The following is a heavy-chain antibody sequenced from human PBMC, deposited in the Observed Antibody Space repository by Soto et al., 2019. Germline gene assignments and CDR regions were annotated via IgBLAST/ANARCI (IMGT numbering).Heavy chain of an antibody. V-gene: IGHV4-59*01. CDR2: IYYSGST. CDR1: GGSISSYY. Sequence: SETLSLTCTVSGGSISSYYWSWIRQPPGKGLEWIGYIYYSGSTNYNPSLKSRVTISVDTSKNQFSLKLSSVTAADTAVYYCAREFGGSFDIWGQGTMDTVSS. CDR3: AREFGGSFDI. D-gene: IGHD1-26*01. J-gene: IGHJ3*02.